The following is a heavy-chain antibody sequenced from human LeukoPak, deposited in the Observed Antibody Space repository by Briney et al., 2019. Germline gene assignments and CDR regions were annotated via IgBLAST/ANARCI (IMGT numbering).Heavy chain of an antibody. CDR3: VRPPDRRFCL. CDR2: VKPDGGDK. CDR1: RISFISRW. Sequence: GGSLRLSWAVARISFISRWRSGVRQAPGKGLQWVASVKPDGGDKYYVDSVKGRFIISRDNAKNSLFLQMSSLQAEDMAVYYDVRPPDRRFCLWGQGSLVTVSS. V-gene: IGHV3-7*05. J-gene: IGHJ5*02.